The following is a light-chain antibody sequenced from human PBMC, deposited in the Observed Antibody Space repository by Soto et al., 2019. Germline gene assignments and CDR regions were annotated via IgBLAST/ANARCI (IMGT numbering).Light chain of an antibody. Sequence: DIQITQSPSSVSASVGCRFTITCRASQGISSWLAWYKQKQGKAPKIMIYAAYSLQSGVKSRFSGSGSGKDFTITIRSMQNEDFENYYCRQTYSTQYNCGQG. CDR2: AAY. J-gene: IGKJ2*01. CDR3: RQTYSTQYN. V-gene: IGKV1-12*01. CDR1: QGISSW.